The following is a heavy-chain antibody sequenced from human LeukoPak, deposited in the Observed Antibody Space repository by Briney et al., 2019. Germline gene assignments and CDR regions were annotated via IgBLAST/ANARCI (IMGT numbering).Heavy chain of an antibody. CDR3: ARDKLWFGELKGFDP. Sequence: SETLSLSCTVSVGSISSGDYYCSWIRHPPGKGLEWIGYIYYSGSTYYNPSLRSRVTISVDTSKNQFSLKLSSVTAADTAVYYCARDKLWFGELKGFDPWGQGTLVTVSS. CDR1: VGSISSGDYY. CDR2: IYYSGST. V-gene: IGHV4-30-4*08. J-gene: IGHJ5*02. D-gene: IGHD3-10*01.